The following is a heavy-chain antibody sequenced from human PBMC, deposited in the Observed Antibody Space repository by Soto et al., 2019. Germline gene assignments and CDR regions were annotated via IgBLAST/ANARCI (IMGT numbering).Heavy chain of an antibody. CDR2: IIPIFGTA. Sequence: ASVKVSCKASGGTFSSYAISWVRQAPGQGLEWMGGIIPIFGTANYAQKFQGRVTITADESTSTAYMELSSLRSEDTAVYYCASDQTRGYSYGSVDNWFDPWGQGTLVTVSS. J-gene: IGHJ5*02. CDR3: ASDQTRGYSYGSVDNWFDP. V-gene: IGHV1-69*13. D-gene: IGHD5-18*01. CDR1: GGTFSSYA.